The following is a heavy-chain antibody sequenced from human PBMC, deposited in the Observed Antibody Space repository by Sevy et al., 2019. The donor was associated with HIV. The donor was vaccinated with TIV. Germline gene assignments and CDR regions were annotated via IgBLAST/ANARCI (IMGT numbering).Heavy chain of an antibody. D-gene: IGHD2-15*01. CDR3: EAAGLTLTEDDAFDI. CDR1: GFTFSSSW. CDR2: IKGKPEGETT. J-gene: IGHJ3*02. Sequence: GGSLRLSCAASGFTFSSSWMTWVRQAPGKGLEWVGRIKGKPEGETTDYAAPVRGRFTISRDDSKNTLFLQMNSLKTEDTAVYYCEAAGLTLTEDDAFDIWGQGTMVTVSS. V-gene: IGHV3-15*01.